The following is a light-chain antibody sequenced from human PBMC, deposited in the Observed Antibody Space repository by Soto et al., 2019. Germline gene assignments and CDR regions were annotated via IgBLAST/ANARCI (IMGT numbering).Light chain of an antibody. CDR1: SSDVGASDF. V-gene: IGLV2-14*01. CDR3: SSYTTNLTLV. Sequence: QSALTQPASVSESPGQSITISCTGTSSDVGASDFVSWYQQHPGKAPELIIYESSNRPSGVSSRFSGSKSGNTASLTSSGLQAEDESDYYCSSYTTNLTLVFGGGTKLTVL. J-gene: IGLJ2*01. CDR2: ESS.